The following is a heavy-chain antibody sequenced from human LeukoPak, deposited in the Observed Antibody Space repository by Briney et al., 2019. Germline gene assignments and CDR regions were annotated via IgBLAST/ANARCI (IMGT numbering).Heavy chain of an antibody. J-gene: IGHJ6*03. CDR2: INHSGST. D-gene: IGHD6-6*01. CDR1: GGSFSGYY. Sequence: SETLSLTCAVYGGSFSGYYWSWIRQPPGKGLEWIGEINHSGSTNYNPSLKSRVTISVDTSKNQFSLKLSSVTAADTAVYYCARHTLGYSSSSGYYYYYYMDVWGKGTTVTVSS. CDR3: ARHTLGYSSSSGYYYYYYMDV. V-gene: IGHV4-34*01.